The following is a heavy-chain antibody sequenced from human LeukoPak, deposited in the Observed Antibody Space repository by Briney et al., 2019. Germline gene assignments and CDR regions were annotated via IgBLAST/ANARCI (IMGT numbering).Heavy chain of an antibody. CDR2: ISYNGGST. J-gene: IGHJ4*02. CDR3: AKDISRNFVVVPAADY. D-gene: IGHD2-2*01. Sequence: GGSLRLSCSASGFTLSSNAMHWVRQAPGKGLEYVSAISYNGGSTYYADSVKGRFTVSRDNSKNSLYLQMNSLRTEDTALYYCAKDISRNFVVVPAADYWGQGTLVTVSS. V-gene: IGHV3-64*04. CDR1: GFTLSSNA.